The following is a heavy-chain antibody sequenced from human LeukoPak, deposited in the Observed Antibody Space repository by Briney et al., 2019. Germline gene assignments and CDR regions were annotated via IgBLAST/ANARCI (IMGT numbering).Heavy chain of an antibody. CDR3: ARWRRRVYGSGSYYYYYGMDV. D-gene: IGHD3-10*01. V-gene: IGHV4-34*01. Sequence: ASETLSLTCAVYGGSFSGYYWSWIHQPPGKGLEWIGEINHSGSTNYNPSLKSRVTISVDTSKNQFSLKLSSVTAADTAVYYCARWRRRVYGSGSYYYYYGMDVWGQGTTVTVSS. CDR1: GGSFSGYY. J-gene: IGHJ6*02. CDR2: INHSGST.